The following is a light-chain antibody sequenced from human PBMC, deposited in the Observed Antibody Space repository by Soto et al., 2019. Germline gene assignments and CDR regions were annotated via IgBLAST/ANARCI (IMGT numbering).Light chain of an antibody. V-gene: IGLV2-23*02. Sequence: QSALTQPASVSGSPGQSVTISCTGTSSDFGSFDLVSWYQQHADKQPKLLIFEVDKRPSGISYLFSGSKSDNTASLTISGLQPEDEASYYCCSYPGTSVLLFGGGTKLTVL. CDR3: CSYPGTSVLL. J-gene: IGLJ2*01. CDR1: SSDFGSFDL. CDR2: EVD.